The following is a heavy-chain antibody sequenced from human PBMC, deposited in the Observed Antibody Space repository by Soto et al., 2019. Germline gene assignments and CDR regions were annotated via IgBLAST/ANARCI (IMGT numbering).Heavy chain of an antibody. CDR1: GFTFSSSA. D-gene: IGHD3-3*01. CDR3: AKGPTVFGAVISFDYYYGMYV. V-gene: IGHV3-23*01. J-gene: IGHJ6*02. Sequence: GGSLRLSCTASGFTFSSSAMSWVRQAPGRGLEWVSGISGSGAGTYYAGSVKGRFTISRDNSKNTLYLQMSGLRAEDAAVYYCAKGPTVFGAVISFDYYYGMYVWGQGTPVTVSS. CDR2: ISGSGAGT.